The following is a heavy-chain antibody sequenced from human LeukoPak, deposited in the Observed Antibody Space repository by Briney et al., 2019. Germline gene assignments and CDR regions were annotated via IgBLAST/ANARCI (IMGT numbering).Heavy chain of an antibody. V-gene: IGHV4-61*02. CDR2: IYTSGST. CDR3: ARVGHSSGWYVRSRAWFDP. Sequence: SETLSLTCTVSGGSISSGSYYWSWIRQPAGKGLEWIGRIYTSGSTNYNPSLKSRVTISVDTSKNQFSLKLSSVTAADTAVYYCARVGHSSGWYVRSRAWFDPWGQGTLVTASS. J-gene: IGHJ5*02. CDR1: GGSISSGSYY. D-gene: IGHD6-19*01.